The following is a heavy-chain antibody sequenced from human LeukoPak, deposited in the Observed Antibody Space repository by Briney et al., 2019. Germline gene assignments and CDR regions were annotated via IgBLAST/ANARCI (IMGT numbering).Heavy chain of an antibody. CDR3: AKSLTMAAAGHYYYYGLDV. CDR2: ISASGFSS. D-gene: IGHD6-13*01. J-gene: IGHJ6*02. V-gene: IGHV3-23*01. CDR1: AFTFSSCP. Sequence: GGSLRLSCAASAFTFSSCPMTWVRQAPGKGLEWVSAISASGFSSYYADSVKGRFTISRDNSKNTLYLQTNSLRAEDTAVYYCAKSLTMAAAGHYYYYGLDVWGQGTTVTVSS.